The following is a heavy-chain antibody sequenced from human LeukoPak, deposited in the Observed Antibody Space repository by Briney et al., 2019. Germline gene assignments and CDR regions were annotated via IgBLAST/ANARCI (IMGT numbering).Heavy chain of an antibody. V-gene: IGHV5-51*01. J-gene: IGHJ2*01. D-gene: IGHD5-12*01. CDR2: IHPGDSDT. CDR3: ARTPGSTDYRGYQYWYFDL. CDR1: GYSFTSYW. Sequence: GESLKISCKGSGYSFTSYWIGWVRQMPGKGLEWMAIIHPGDSDTRYSPSLQGQVTISADKSISTAYLQWGSLKASDTAVYYCARTPGSTDYRGYQYWYFDLWGRGTLVTVSS.